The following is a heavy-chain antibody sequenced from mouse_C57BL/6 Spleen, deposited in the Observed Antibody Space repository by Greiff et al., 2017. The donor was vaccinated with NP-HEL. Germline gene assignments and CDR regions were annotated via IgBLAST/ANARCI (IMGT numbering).Heavy chain of an antibody. D-gene: IGHD2-1*01. CDR1: GYTFTSYW. CDR2: IYPGSGST. Sequence: QVQLKQPGAELVKPGASVKMSCKASGYTFTSYWITWVKQRPGQGLEWIGDIYPGSGSTNYNEKFKSKATLTVDTSSSTAYMQLSSLTSEDSAVYYCARFDYGKHLDYWGQGTTLTVSS. V-gene: IGHV1-55*01. J-gene: IGHJ2*01. CDR3: ARFDYGKHLDY.